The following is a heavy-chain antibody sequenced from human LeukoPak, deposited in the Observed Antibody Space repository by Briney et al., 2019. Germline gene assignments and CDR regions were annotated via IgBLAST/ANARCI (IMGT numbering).Heavy chain of an antibody. J-gene: IGHJ4*02. V-gene: IGHV4-61*01. Sequence: PSETLSLTCTVSGGSVSSSSYYWSWIRQPPGKRLEWIGYIYYSGSTNYNPSLKSRVAISVDTSKNQFSLKLSSVTAADTAVYYCARGAQYYSNYYFDSWDQGTLVTVSS. D-gene: IGHD4-11*01. CDR2: IYYSGST. CDR3: ARGAQYYSNYYFDS. CDR1: GGSVSSSSYY.